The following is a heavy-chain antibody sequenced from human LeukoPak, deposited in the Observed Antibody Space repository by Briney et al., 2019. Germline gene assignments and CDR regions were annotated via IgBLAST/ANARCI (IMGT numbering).Heavy chain of an antibody. V-gene: IGHV1-2*02. Sequence: ASVKVFCKASGYTFTANYMHWVRQAPGQGVEWMGWINPNSGGTKYAQNFQGRVTMNRDTSISTAYMKLSSQKSDDTAVYYCARDRGGDAFDIWGQGTMVTVSS. CDR3: ARDRGGDAFDI. J-gene: IGHJ3*02. D-gene: IGHD3-10*01. CDR2: INPNSGGT. CDR1: GYTFTANY.